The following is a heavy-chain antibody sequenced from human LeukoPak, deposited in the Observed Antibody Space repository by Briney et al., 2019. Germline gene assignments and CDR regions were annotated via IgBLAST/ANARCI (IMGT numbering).Heavy chain of an antibody. J-gene: IGHJ6*03. CDR2: IYTSVGT. CDR1: GGSISSYY. D-gene: IGHD2-2*01. V-gene: IGHV4-4*07. CDR3: ARKLPERYCSSTSCYDSYYYMDV. Sequence: SETLSLTCTVSGGSISSYYWSWIRQPAGKGLEWIGRIYTSVGTNYNPSLKSRVTISVDKSKNQFSPKLSSVTAADTAVYYCARKLPERYCSSTSCYDSYYYMDVWGKGTTVTVSS.